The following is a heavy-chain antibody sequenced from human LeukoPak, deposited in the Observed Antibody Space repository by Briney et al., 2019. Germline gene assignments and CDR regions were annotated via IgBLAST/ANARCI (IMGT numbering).Heavy chain of an antibody. Sequence: GGSLRLSCAASGFTVSSNYMSWVRQAPGKGLEWVSVIYSGGSTYYADSVKGRFTISRDNSKNTLYLQMNSLRAEDTAVYYCARELSRLYGVDYWGQGTLVTVSS. D-gene: IGHD3-10*01. V-gene: IGHV3-53*01. J-gene: IGHJ4*02. CDR1: GFTVSSNY. CDR2: IYSGGST. CDR3: ARELSRLYGVDY.